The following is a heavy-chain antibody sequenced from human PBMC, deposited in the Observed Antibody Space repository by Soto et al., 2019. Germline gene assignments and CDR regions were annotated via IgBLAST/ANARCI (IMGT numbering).Heavy chain of an antibody. CDR2: ISYDGGNK. CDR3: ASARYSSSWYYYYGMDV. D-gene: IGHD6-13*01. J-gene: IGHJ6*02. CDR1: GFTFSSYA. Sequence: PGGSLRLSCAASGFTFSSYAMHWVRQAPGKGLEWVAVISYDGGNKYYADSVKGRFTISRDNSKNTLYLQMNSLRAEDTAVYYCASARYSSSWYYYYGMDVWGQGTTVTVSS. V-gene: IGHV3-30-3*01.